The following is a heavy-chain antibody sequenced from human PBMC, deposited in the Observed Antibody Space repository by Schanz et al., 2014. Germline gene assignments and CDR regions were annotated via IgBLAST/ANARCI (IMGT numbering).Heavy chain of an antibody. CDR3: ARVDSGYDSHLYYYYYYMDV. CDR2: IRYDGRNK. J-gene: IGHJ6*03. D-gene: IGHD5-12*01. Sequence: VQLVDSGGGLVQPGGSLRLSCAASGFTVSNSYIHWVRQAPGKGLEWVAVIRYDGRNKNFVESVKGRFTISRDNSNNTVYLQMNSLRAEDTAVYYCARVDSGYDSHLYYYYYYMDVWGKGTTVTVSS. V-gene: IGHV3-33*08. CDR1: GFTVSNSY.